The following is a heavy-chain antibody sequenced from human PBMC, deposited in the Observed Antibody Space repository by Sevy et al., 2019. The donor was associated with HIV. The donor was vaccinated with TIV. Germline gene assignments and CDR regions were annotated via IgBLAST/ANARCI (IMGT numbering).Heavy chain of an antibody. CDR3: ARDNSGYFFFDY. J-gene: IGHJ4*02. V-gene: IGHV3-30-3*01. D-gene: IGHD3-22*01. CDR1: GFTFGSYT. Sequence: GGSLRLSCAASGFTFGSYTLHWVRQAPGKGLEWVALISQTYDGSKKYYIDSVQGGFTISRDNSKNTLYLPMDSLRPEETAVYYCARDNSGYFFFDYWGQGTLVTVSS. CDR2: ISQTYDGSKK.